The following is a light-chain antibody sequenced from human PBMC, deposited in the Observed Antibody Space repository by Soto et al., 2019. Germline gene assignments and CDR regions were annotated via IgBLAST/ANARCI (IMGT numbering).Light chain of an antibody. CDR1: QSVSSN. V-gene: IGKV3-15*01. CDR3: QQYNNWPPYT. J-gene: IGKJ2*01. Sequence: MTQSPATLSVSPGERATLSCRASQSVSSNLAWYQQKPGQAPRLLIYGASTRATGIPARFSGSGSGTEFTLTISSLQSEDFAIYYCQQYNNWPPYTFGQGTKLEIK. CDR2: GAS.